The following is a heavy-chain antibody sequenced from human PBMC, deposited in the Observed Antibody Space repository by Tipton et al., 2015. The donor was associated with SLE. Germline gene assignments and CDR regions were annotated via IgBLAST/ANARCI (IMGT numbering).Heavy chain of an antibody. CDR1: GGSFSDYY. Sequence: TLSLTCAVYGGSFSDYYWSWIRQTPGEGLEWIGEINHTGGTNYNPSLEGRVTMSVDTSKNQFSLKLSSVTAADTAMYYCVREGKYVVRFRELVAPDLWGQGTAITVSS. J-gene: IGHJ3*01. CDR2: INHTGGT. CDR3: VREGKYVVRFRELVAPDL. D-gene: IGHD1-26*01. V-gene: IGHV4-34*01.